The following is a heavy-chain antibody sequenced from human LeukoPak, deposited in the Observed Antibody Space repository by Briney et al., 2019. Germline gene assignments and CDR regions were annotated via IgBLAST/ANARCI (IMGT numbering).Heavy chain of an antibody. V-gene: IGHV3-23*01. Sequence: GGSLRLSCAASGFTFRSYAMSWVRQAPGKGLEWVSVISGPGYTTYYADSVKGRLTISRDNSNNILYLQLSSLRAEDTAVYYCARETAVGHGPPGYYYMDVWGKGTTVTVSS. CDR3: ARETAVGHGPPGYYYMDV. J-gene: IGHJ6*03. CDR1: GFTFRSYA. CDR2: ISGPGYTT. D-gene: IGHD1-26*01.